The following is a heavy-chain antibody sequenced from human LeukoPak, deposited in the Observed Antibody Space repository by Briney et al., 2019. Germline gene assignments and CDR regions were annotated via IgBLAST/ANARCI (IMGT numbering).Heavy chain of an antibody. CDR3: ARTKQPIYYFDY. CDR1: GYTFTSYA. CDR2: INAGNGNT. D-gene: IGHD3-3*01. V-gene: IGHV1-3*01. J-gene: IGHJ4*02. Sequence: ASVKVSCKASGYTFTSYAMHWVRQAPGQRLEWMGWINAGNGNTKYSQKFQGRVTITRGTSASTAYMELSSLRSEDTAVYYCARTKQPIYYFDYWGQGTLVTVSS.